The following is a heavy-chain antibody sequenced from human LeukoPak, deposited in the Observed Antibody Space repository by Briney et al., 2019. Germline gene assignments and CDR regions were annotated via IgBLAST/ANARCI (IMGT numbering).Heavy chain of an antibody. Sequence: GESLKISCKGSGYSFTSNWIGWVRQMPGKGLEWMGLIYPDDFDTTYSPSFQGQVSISADKSISTAYLQWSSLKTSDTAMYYCVRPTARSLLARYWGQGTLVTVSS. CDR2: IYPDDFDT. J-gene: IGHJ4*02. CDR3: VRPTARSLLARY. V-gene: IGHV5-51*01. D-gene: IGHD6-6*01. CDR1: GYSFTSNW.